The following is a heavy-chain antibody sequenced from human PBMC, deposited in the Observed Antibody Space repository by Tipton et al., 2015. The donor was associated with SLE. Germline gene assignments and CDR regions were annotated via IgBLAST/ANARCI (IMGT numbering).Heavy chain of an antibody. CDR3: ARHDGQWDAFDI. CDR1: GDSVSSYY. J-gene: IGHJ3*02. Sequence: LRLSCTVSGDSVSSYYWSWIRQPPGKGLEWIGYIYYSGSTNYNPSLKSRVTILVDTSKNQFSLKLSSVTAADTAVYYCARHDGQWDAFDIWGQGTMVTVSS. D-gene: IGHD6-19*01. V-gene: IGHV4-59*08. CDR2: IYYSGST.